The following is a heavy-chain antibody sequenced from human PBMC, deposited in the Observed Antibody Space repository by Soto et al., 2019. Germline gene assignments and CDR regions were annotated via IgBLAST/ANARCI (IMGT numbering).Heavy chain of an antibody. V-gene: IGHV3-74*01. CDR1: GFTFSSFF. J-gene: IGHJ4*02. CDR3: VRDFRGAVAGSEFDH. D-gene: IGHD6-19*01. Sequence: GGSLRLSCAASGFTFSSFFMHWVRQVPGEGLEWVSRINGNADNSDYADSVKGRFTISRDNAMNRLYLQMDSLRADDTGVYYCVRDFRGAVAGSEFDHWGQGTLVTVSS. CDR2: INGNADNS.